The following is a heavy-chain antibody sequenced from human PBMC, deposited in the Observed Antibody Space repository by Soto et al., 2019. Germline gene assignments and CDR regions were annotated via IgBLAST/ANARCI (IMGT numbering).Heavy chain of an antibody. CDR2: IYSTGTT. J-gene: IGHJ4*02. CDR3: AKDGRGSGSHYNSFGY. D-gene: IGHD3-10*01. V-gene: IGHV3-53*01. CDR1: GFTVGNNY. Sequence: EVQLVESGGGLIQPGGSPKLSCAASGFTVGNNYMSWVRQAPGKGLEWVSLIYSTGTTKYADSVKGRFTVSRDNAKNTLYLQMNSLRAEDTAVYYCAKDGRGSGSHYNSFGYWGQGTLVTVSS.